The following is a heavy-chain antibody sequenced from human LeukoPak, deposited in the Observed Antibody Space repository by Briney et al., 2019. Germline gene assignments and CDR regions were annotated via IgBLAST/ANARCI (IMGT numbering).Heavy chain of an antibody. Sequence: SETLSLTCTVFGGSISSSSHYWGWIRQPRGGGLEGIVSIYFSGSTYYSPSLKSRVTISVDPSTHQFSLKLSSVTAADTAVYFCARHQWLGPFDSWGQGTLVTVSS. D-gene: IGHD6-19*01. CDR3: ARHQWLGPFDS. CDR2: IYFSGST. J-gene: IGHJ4*02. V-gene: IGHV4-39*01. CDR1: GGSISSSSHY.